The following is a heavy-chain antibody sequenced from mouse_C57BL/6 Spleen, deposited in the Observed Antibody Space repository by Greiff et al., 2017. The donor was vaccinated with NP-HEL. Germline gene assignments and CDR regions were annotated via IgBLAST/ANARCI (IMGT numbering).Heavy chain of an antibody. CDR2: IDPSSLYP. J-gene: IGHJ3*01. Sequence: QVQLQQPGAELVTPSSSFPLSFISSVSPFPRSWMPWVTPRPGQGLEWLGQIDPSSLYPHDNQKFKGKATLTVDTSSSTAYMQLSSRTSEDSAVYYCARSGLRSWFAYWGQGTLVTVSA. CDR3: ARSGLRSWFAY. V-gene: IGHV1-50*01. CDR1: VSPFPRSW. D-gene: IGHD1-1*01.